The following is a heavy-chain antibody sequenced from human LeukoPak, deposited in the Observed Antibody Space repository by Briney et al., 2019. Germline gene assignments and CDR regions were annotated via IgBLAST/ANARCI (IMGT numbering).Heavy chain of an antibody. CDR2: ISGSGGST. CDR1: GFTFSSYA. V-gene: IGHV3-23*01. J-gene: IGHJ4*02. Sequence: GGSLRLSFAASGFTFSSYAMSWVRQAPGKGLEWVSAISGSGGSTYYADSVKGRFTISRDNSKNTLYLQMNSLRAEDTAVYYCAKSGGYPAAGTETDYWGQGTLVTVSS. CDR3: AKSGGYPAAGTETDY. D-gene: IGHD6-13*01.